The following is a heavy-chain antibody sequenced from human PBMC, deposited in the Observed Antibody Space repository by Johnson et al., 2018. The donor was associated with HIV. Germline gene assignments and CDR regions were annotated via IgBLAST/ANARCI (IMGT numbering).Heavy chain of an antibody. CDR3: ARESLDAFDI. CDR1: GFTFDDYG. CDR2: IKQDGSEK. Sequence: VQLVESGGGVVRPGGSLRLSCAASGFTFDDYGMSWVRQAPGKGLEWVANIKQDGSEKYYVDSVKGRFTISRDNAKNSLYLQMNSLRAEDTAVYYCARESLDAFDIWGQGTMVTVSS. J-gene: IGHJ3*02. V-gene: IGHV3-7*03.